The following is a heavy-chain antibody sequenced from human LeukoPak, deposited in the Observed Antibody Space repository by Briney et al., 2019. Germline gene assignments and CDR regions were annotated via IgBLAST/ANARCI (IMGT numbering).Heavy chain of an antibody. D-gene: IGHD6-19*01. V-gene: IGHV4-34*01. Sequence: SETLSLTCAVYGGSFSGDYWSWIRQPPGKGLEWVGEINHSGSTNYNPSLKSRVSISLDSSKNQFSLKLSSVTAADTAVYYCARRGYSSGWTSSPFDYWGQGTLVTVSS. CDR3: ARRGYSSGWTSSPFDY. CDR2: INHSGST. CDR1: GGSFSGDY. J-gene: IGHJ4*02.